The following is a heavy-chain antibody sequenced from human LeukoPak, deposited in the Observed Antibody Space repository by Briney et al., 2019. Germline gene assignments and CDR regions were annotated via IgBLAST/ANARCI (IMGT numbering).Heavy chain of an antibody. CDR2: IIPILDIP. Sequence: SVKVSCKASGDTFSSYAISWVRQAPGQGLEWMGRIIPILDIPNYAQKFQGRVTITADKSTSTAYMELSSLRSEDTAVYYCARAYRRYYFDYWGQGTLVTVSS. CDR1: GDTFSSYA. V-gene: IGHV1-69*04. J-gene: IGHJ4*02. D-gene: IGHD3-16*02. CDR3: ARAYRRYYFDY.